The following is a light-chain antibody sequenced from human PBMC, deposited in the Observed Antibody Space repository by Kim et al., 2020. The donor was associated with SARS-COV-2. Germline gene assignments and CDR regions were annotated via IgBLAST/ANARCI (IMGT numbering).Light chain of an antibody. CDR2: GTS. J-gene: IGKJ1*01. Sequence: EVVMTQSPATLSVSPGERATLSCRASQSVSSNLAWYQQKPAQAPRLLIYGTSTRATGIPARFSGSGSGTEFTLIISSLQSEDFAVYYCQQYKNWPRTFGQGTQVDIK. V-gene: IGKV3-15*01. CDR3: QQYKNWPRT. CDR1: QSVSSN.